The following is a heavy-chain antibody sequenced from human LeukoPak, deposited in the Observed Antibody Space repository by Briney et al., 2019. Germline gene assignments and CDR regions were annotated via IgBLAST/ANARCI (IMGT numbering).Heavy chain of an antibody. CDR1: GFTFSSYA. CDR3: ARAKVAVAGQIQH. J-gene: IGHJ1*01. Sequence: GRSLRLSCAASGFTFSSYAMHWVRQAPGKGLEWVAVISYDGSNKYYADSVKGRFTISRDNSKNTLYLQMNSLRAEDTAVYYCARAKVAVAGQIQHWGQGTLVTVSS. D-gene: IGHD6-19*01. V-gene: IGHV3-30-3*01. CDR2: ISYDGSNK.